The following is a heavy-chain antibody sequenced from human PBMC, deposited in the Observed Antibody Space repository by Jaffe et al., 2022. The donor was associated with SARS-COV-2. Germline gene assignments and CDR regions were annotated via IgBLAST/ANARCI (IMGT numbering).Heavy chain of an antibody. CDR3: AKDIAIFGVVISGMDV. Sequence: EVQLVESGGGLVQPGRSLRLSCAASGFTFDDYAMHWVRQAPGKGLEWVSGISWNSGSIGYADSVKGRFTISRDNAKNSLYLQMNSLRAEDTALYYCAKDIAIFGVVISGMDVWGQGTTVTVSS. CDR2: ISWNSGSI. J-gene: IGHJ6*02. D-gene: IGHD3-3*01. CDR1: GFTFDDYA. V-gene: IGHV3-9*01.